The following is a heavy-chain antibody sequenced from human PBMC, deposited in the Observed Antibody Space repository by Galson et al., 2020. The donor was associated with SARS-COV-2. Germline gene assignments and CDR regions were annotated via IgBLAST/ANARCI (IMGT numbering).Heavy chain of an antibody. Sequence: ASVKVSCKASGYTFTSYAMHWVRQAPGQRLEWMGWINAGNGNTKYSQKFQGRVTITRDTSASTAYMELSSLRSEDTAVYYCARGELNYYDSSGYSPWGQGTLVTVSS. CDR3: ARGELNYYDSSGYSP. D-gene: IGHD3-22*01. CDR1: GYTFTSYA. J-gene: IGHJ5*02. V-gene: IGHV1-3*01. CDR2: INAGNGNT.